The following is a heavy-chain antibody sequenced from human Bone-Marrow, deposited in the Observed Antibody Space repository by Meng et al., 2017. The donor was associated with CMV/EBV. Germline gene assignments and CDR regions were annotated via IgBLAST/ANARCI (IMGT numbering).Heavy chain of an antibody. CDR3: ARGSYYYDSSGAADY. V-gene: IGHV1-2*02. CDR1: GYTFTGYY. D-gene: IGHD3-22*01. CDR2: INPNSGGT. J-gene: IGHJ4*02. Sequence: ASVKVSCKASGYTFTGYYMHWVRQAPGQGLEWMGWINPNSGGTNYAQKFQGRVTMTRDTSISTAYMELSRLRSDDTAVYYCARGSYYYDSSGAADYWGQGTLVTVSS.